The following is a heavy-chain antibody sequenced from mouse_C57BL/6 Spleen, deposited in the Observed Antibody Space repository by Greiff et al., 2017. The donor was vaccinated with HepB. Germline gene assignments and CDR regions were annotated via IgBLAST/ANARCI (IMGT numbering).Heavy chain of an antibody. CDR2: ISSGSSTI. V-gene: IGHV5-17*01. J-gene: IGHJ2*01. D-gene: IGHD3-1*01. CDR1: GFTFSDYG. CDR3: ARGLDFYFDY. Sequence: EVMLVESGGGLVKPGGSLKLSCAASGFTFSDYGMHWVRQAPEKGLEWVAYISSGSSTIYYADTVKGRFTISRDNAKNTLFLQMTSLRSEDTAMYYCARGLDFYFDYWGQGTTLTVSS.